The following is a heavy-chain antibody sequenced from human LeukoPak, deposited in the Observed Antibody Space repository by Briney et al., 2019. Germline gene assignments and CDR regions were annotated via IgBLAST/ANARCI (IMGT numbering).Heavy chain of an antibody. CDR3: ARDDLRNVVVDY. D-gene: IGHD3-3*01. CDR2: ISSSSSYI. Sequence: PGGSLRLSCAASGFTFNNYSMNWVRQAPGKGLEWVPSISSSSSYIYYADSVKGRFTISRDNAKNSLYLQMNSLRAEDTAVYYCARDDLRNVVVDYWGQGTLVTVSS. CDR1: GFTFNNYS. V-gene: IGHV3-21*01. J-gene: IGHJ4*02.